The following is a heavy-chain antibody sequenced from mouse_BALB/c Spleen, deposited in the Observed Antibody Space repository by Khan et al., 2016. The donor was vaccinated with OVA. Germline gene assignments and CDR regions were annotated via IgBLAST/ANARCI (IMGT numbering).Heavy chain of an antibody. CDR1: GYSITSDYA. CDR3: ARVYGGDFDY. J-gene: IGHJ2*01. V-gene: IGHV3-2*02. D-gene: IGHD1-1*01. Sequence: EVQLQESGPGLVKPSQSLSLTCTVTGYSITSDYAWNWIRQFPGNKLEWMGYISYSGHTNYNPSLRIRISITRDPSKNQFFLQLHSVTTEDTASYYCARVYGGDFDYWGQGTTLTVSS. CDR2: ISYSGHT.